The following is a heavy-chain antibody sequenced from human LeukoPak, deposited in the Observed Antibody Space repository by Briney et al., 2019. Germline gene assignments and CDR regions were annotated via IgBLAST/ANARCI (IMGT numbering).Heavy chain of an antibody. CDR1: GFTFSSYS. Sequence: GGSLRLSCAASGFTFSSYSMNWVRQAPGKGLEWVSAISGSGGSTYYADSVKGRFTISRDNSKNTLYLQMNSPRAEDTAVYYCAKDPTIFGVVISSWGQGTLVTVSS. J-gene: IGHJ4*02. V-gene: IGHV3-23*01. CDR2: ISGSGGST. CDR3: AKDPTIFGVVISS. D-gene: IGHD3-3*01.